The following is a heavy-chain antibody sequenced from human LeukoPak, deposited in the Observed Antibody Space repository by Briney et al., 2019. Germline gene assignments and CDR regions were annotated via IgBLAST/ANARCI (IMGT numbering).Heavy chain of an antibody. CDR2: ISWNSGSI. CDR3: AKSPDFWSGYGFDP. V-gene: IGHV3-9*01. Sequence: GRSLRLSCAASGFTFDDYAMHWVWQAPGKGLEWVSGISWNSGSIGYADSVKGRFTISRDNAKNSLYLQMNSLRAEDTALYYCAKSPDFWSGYGFDPWGQGTLVTVSS. CDR1: GFTFDDYA. J-gene: IGHJ5*02. D-gene: IGHD3-3*01.